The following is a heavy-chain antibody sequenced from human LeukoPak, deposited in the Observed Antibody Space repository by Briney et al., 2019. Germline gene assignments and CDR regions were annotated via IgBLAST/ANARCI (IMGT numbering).Heavy chain of an antibody. D-gene: IGHD6-19*01. V-gene: IGHV3-48*02. CDR1: GFTFSSYS. Sequence: PGGSLRLSCAASGFTFSSYSMNWVRQAPGKGLEWVSLICDSGSTKYYADSVRGRFTISRDTTKNSLYLQMNSLRDNDTDDYSSARGGGEYSSGWYSVWGERALVSLSS. CDR2: ICDSGSTK. J-gene: IGHJ4*02. CDR3: ARGGGEYSSGWYSV.